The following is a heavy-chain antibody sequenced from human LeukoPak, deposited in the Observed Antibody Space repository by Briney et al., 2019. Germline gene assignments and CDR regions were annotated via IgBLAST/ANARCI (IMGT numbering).Heavy chain of an antibody. Sequence: GGSLRLSCAASGFTFSSYAMSWVRQAPGKGLEWVSAISGSGGSTYYADSVKGRFTISRDNSKDTLYLQMNSLRAEDTAVYYCAKDRAAWQQLPNDAFDIWGQGTMVTVSS. CDR2: ISGSGGST. J-gene: IGHJ3*02. D-gene: IGHD6-13*01. CDR3: AKDRAAWQQLPNDAFDI. CDR1: GFTFSSYA. V-gene: IGHV3-23*01.